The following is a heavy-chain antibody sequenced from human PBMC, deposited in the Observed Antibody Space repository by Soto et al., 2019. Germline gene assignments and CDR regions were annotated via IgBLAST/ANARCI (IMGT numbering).Heavy chain of an antibody. V-gene: IGHV3-23*01. CDR3: AKEGGIGGTITMVRGAYYFDY. D-gene: IGHD3-10*01. Sequence: EVQLLESGGGLVQPGGSLRLSCAASGFTFSSYAMSWVRQAPGKGLEWVSAISGSGGSTYYADSVKGRFTISRDNSKNTLYLQMNILRAEDTAVYYCAKEGGIGGTITMVRGAYYFDYWGQGTLVTVSS. CDR2: ISGSGGST. J-gene: IGHJ4*02. CDR1: GFTFSSYA.